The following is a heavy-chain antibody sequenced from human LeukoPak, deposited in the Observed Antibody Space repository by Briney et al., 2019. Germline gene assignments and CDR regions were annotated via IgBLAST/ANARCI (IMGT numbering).Heavy chain of an antibody. CDR3: AQPLRLQPDDAFDI. V-gene: IGHV2-70*01. Sequence: SGPALVKPTQTLTLTCTFSGFSLSTSGMCVSWIRQPPGKALEWLALIDWDDDKYYSTSLKTRLTISKDTSKNQVVLTMTNMDPVDTGTYYCAQPLRLQPDDAFDIWGQGTMVTVSS. J-gene: IGHJ3*02. CDR1: GFSLSTSGMC. D-gene: IGHD4-17*01. CDR2: IDWDDDK.